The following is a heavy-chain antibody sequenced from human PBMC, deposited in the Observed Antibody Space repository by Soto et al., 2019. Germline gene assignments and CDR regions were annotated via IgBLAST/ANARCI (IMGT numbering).Heavy chain of an antibody. CDR3: ASSYSSGWLDFEY. Sequence: GASVKVSCKASGGTFSSYTISWVRQAPGQGLEWMGRIIPILGIANYAQKFQGRVTITADKSTSTAYMELSSLRSEDTAVYYCASSYSSGWLDFEYWGQGTLVTVSS. CDR2: IIPILGIA. CDR1: GGTFSSYT. V-gene: IGHV1-69*02. D-gene: IGHD6-19*01. J-gene: IGHJ4*02.